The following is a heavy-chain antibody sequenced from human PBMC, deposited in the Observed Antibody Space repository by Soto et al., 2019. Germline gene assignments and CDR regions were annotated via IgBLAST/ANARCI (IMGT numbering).Heavy chain of an antibody. CDR3: AREADILNWFDP. Sequence: SRVRKAPGKGLEWVSYISSSSSTIYYADSVKGRFTISRDNAKNSLYLQMNSLRAEDTAVYYCAREADILNWFDPWCQGTLVTVS. J-gene: IGHJ5*02. D-gene: IGHD3-9*01. CDR2: ISSSSSTI. V-gene: IGHV3-48*01.